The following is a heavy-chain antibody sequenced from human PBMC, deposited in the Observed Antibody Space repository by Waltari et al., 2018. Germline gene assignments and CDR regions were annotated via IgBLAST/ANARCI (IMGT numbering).Heavy chain of an antibody. J-gene: IGHJ4*02. CDR3: ARHGRIRAVALIDY. Sequence: QVQLQQWGAGLMKPSETLSLTCAVSGGSLSGYYWTWIRQPPGKGLEWIGEINDSGSTNYNSSLKTRVSISLDTSKNQFSLKLTSVTAADTALYYCARHGRIRAVALIDYWGQGTLVTVSS. D-gene: IGHD2-15*01. V-gene: IGHV4-34*01. CDR2: INDSGST. CDR1: GGSLSGYY.